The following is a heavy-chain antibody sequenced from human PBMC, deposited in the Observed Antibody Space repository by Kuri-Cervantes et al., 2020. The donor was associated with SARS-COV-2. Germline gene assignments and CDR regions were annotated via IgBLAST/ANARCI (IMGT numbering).Heavy chain of an antibody. D-gene: IGHD3-10*01. V-gene: IGHV3-30-3*01. CDR1: GFTFSSYA. J-gene: IGHJ4*02. CDR3: ARDDGSGSYFTFDY. Sequence: GESLKISCAASGFTFSSYAMHWVRQAPGKGPEWVAVISYDGSNKYYADSVKGRFTISRDNSKNTLYLQMNSLRAEDTAVYYCARDDGSGSYFTFDYWGQGTLVTVSS. CDR2: ISYDGSNK.